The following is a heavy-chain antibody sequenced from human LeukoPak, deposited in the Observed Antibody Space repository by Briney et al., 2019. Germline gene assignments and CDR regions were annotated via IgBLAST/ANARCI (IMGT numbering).Heavy chain of an antibody. CDR3: AREGSTIFGVVMGIDYYYVDV. CDR2: INPNSGGT. D-gene: IGHD3-3*01. CDR1: GYTFTGYY. Sequence: GASVKVSCKASGYTFTGYYMHWVRQAPGQGLEWMGWINPNSGGTNYAQKFQGRVTMTRDTSISTAYMELSRLRSDDTAVYYCAREGSTIFGVVMGIDYYYVDVWGKGTTVTVSS. V-gene: IGHV1-2*02. J-gene: IGHJ6*03.